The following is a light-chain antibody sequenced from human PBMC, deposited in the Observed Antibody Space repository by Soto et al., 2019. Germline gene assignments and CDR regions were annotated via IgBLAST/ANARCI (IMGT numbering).Light chain of an antibody. CDR3: CSYAGSSTFAV. J-gene: IGLJ7*01. CDR1: SSDVGSYNL. V-gene: IGLV2-23*03. Sequence: QSALTQPASVSGSPGQSITISCTGTSSDVGSYNLVSWYQQHPGKAPKLMIYEGSKRPSGVSNRFSGSKSGNTASLTISGLQAEDEADYYCCSYAGSSTFAVFGGGNQLTVL. CDR2: EGS.